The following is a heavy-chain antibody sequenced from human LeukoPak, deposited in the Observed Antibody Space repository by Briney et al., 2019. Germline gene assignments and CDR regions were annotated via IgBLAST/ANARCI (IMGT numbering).Heavy chain of an antibody. Sequence: SVKVSCKASGGTFSSYAISWVRQAPGQGLEWVGGIIPIFGTANYAQKFRGRVTITADESTSTAYMELSSLRSEDTAVYYCARDWGHYDILTGYYPPLLWGQGTLVTVSS. CDR1: GGTFSSYA. V-gene: IGHV1-69*13. J-gene: IGHJ4*02. CDR3: ARDWGHYDILTGYYPPLL. CDR2: IIPIFGTA. D-gene: IGHD3-9*01.